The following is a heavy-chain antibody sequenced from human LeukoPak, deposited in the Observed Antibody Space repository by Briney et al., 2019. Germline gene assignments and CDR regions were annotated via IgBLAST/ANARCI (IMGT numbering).Heavy chain of an antibody. CDR3: ASSLGYSSSWYPE. J-gene: IGHJ4*02. CDR1: GYTFSGCY. V-gene: IGHV1-2*02. CDR2: INPNSGGT. Sequence: ASVKVSCKASGYTFSGCYMHWVRQAPGQGLEWMGWINPNSGGTNYAQKFQGRVTMTRDTSISTAYMELSRLRSDDTAVYYCASSLGYSSSWYPEWGQGTLVTVSS. D-gene: IGHD6-13*01.